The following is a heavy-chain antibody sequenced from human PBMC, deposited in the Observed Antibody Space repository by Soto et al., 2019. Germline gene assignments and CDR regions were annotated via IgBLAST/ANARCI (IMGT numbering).Heavy chain of an antibody. V-gene: IGHV1-8*01. CDR3: ATSGGGWYLY. Sequence: QVQLVQSGAEVKKPGASVKVSCKASGYTFSSYDINLVRQATGQGLEWMGWLNPNSGDTGYAQKFQGRVTLTRNTSINTAYIDLSSLTSDDTAVYYCATSGGGWYLYWGQGTLVTVSS. J-gene: IGHJ4*02. D-gene: IGHD6-19*01. CDR1: GYTFSSYD. CDR2: LNPNSGDT.